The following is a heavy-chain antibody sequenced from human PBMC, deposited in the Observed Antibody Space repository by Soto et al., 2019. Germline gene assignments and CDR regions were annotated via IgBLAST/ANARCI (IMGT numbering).Heavy chain of an antibody. V-gene: IGHV4-4*01. Sequence: QVHLQESGPGLVRPSGTLSLTCAVSGASISSTTSNNWWSWVRQPPGKGLEWIGEIYHSGSTNYNPTRKPRGTMSVDKSTNQFSLTLTPVTAAATAVYWCARMVGATLVDFWGQGTLVTVSS. D-gene: IGHD1-26*01. CDR1: GASISSTTSNNW. CDR2: IYHSGST. J-gene: IGHJ4*02. CDR3: ARMVGATLVDF.